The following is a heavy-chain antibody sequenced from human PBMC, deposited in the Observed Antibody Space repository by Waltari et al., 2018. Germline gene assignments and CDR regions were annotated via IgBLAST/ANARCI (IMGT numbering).Heavy chain of an antibody. Sequence: EVQMLESGGGLVQPGGSLRLSCAASGFSFSTYAMSWVRQAPGKGLEWVSGFSGSGGSTYYADSVKGRFTISRDNSKNTLYLHMNSLRADDTAVYYCAREEGLVPAAPDWFDPWGQGTLVSVSS. CDR2: FSGSGGST. J-gene: IGHJ5*02. CDR1: GFSFSTYA. D-gene: IGHD2-2*01. V-gene: IGHV3-23*01. CDR3: AREEGLVPAAPDWFDP.